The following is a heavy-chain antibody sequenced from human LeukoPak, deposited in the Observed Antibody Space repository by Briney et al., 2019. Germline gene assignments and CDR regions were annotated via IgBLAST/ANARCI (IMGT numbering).Heavy chain of an antibody. Sequence: ASVKVSCKASGYTFTGYYMHWVRQAPGQGLEWMGWINPNSGGTNYAQKFQGRVTMTRDTSTSTAYMELSRLRSDDTAVYYCARSKKQWPYYFDYWGQGTLVTVSS. CDR3: ARSKKQWPYYFDY. CDR1: GYTFTGYY. J-gene: IGHJ4*02. V-gene: IGHV1-2*02. CDR2: INPNSGGT. D-gene: IGHD6-19*01.